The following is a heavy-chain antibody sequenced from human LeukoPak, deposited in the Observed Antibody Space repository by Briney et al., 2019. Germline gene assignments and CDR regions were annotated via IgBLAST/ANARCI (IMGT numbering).Heavy chain of an antibody. Sequence: GGSLRLSCAASGFSFSSYGMYWVRQAPGKGLEWVAFIRYDGSNKYYADSVKGRFTISRDNAKNSLYLQMNSLRAEDTAVYYCAKDLGIMITFGGVTPGYWGQGTLVTVSS. CDR3: AKDLGIMITFGGVTPGY. CDR1: GFSFSSYG. V-gene: IGHV3-30*02. CDR2: IRYDGSNK. J-gene: IGHJ4*02. D-gene: IGHD3-16*01.